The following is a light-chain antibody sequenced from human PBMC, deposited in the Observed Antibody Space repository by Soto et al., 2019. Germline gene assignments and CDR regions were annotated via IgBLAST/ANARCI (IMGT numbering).Light chain of an antibody. CDR3: ATWYDSLSGWL. Sequence: QSVLTQPPSASGTPGQRVTISCAGTNSDIGSNFVYWYQHLPGTTPKLLVFSYHQRPSGVPDRFSRSKSGSSSSLPISGLRYEDEADYYCATWYDSLSGWLFGGGTKLTVL. J-gene: IGLJ3*02. CDR1: NSDIGSNF. V-gene: IGLV1-47*02. CDR2: SYH.